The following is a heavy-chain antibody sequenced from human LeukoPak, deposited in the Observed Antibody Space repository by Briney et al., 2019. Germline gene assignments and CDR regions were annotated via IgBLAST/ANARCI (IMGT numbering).Heavy chain of an antibody. CDR2: INAGNGST. CDR3: ARAWLGRITMVRGVIINPPYFDY. D-gene: IGHD3-10*01. Sequence: GASVKVSCKASGYTFTSYAMHWVRQAPGQRLEWMGWINAGNGSTKYSQKFQGRVTITRDTSASTAYMELSSLRSEDTAVYYCARAWLGRITMVRGVIINPPYFDYWGQGTLITVSS. CDR1: GYTFTSYA. J-gene: IGHJ4*02. V-gene: IGHV1-3*01.